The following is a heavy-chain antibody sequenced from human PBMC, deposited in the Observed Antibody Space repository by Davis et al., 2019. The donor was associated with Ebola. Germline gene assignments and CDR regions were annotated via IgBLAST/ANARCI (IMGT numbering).Heavy chain of an antibody. CDR1: GFTFGDYP. CDR2: ITSDGAST. V-gene: IGHV3-43*01. J-gene: IGHJ5*02. Sequence: GESLKISCVASGFTFGDYPMHWVRQGPGKRLEWVSLITSDGASTYYADSVKGRFTISRDNSKNTLYLQMSSLRAEDTAVYYCATDWFDPWGQGTLVTVSS. CDR3: ATDWFDP.